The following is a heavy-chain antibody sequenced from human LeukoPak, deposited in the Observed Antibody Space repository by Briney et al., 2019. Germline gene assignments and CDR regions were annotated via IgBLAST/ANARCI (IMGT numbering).Heavy chain of an antibody. D-gene: IGHD5-12*01. V-gene: IGHV1-8*01. CDR3: ARVKVGYSGYADFDY. CDR2: MNPNSGNT. CDR1: GYTFTSYD. Sequence: SASVKVSCKASGYTFTSYDINWVRPATGQGLEWMGGMNPNSGNTGYAQKFQGRVTMTRNTSISTAYMELSSLGSEDTAVYYCARVKVGYSGYADFDYWGQGTLVTVSS. J-gene: IGHJ4*02.